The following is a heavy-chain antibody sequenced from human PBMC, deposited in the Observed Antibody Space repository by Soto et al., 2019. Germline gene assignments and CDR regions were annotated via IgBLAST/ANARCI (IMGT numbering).Heavy chain of an antibody. J-gene: IGHJ3*02. CDR1: GGSIRGDCYY. Sequence: QVQLQESGPGLLKPSQTLSLTCTVSGGSIRGDCYYWSWIRQRPGKGLEWIGYMNYRGITYYNPSLKSRLTISEDTSKNHFSLNLNSVTAADTAVYYCARDGLSGGDAFDIWGQGTMVVVSS. V-gene: IGHV4-31*03. D-gene: IGHD3-10*01. CDR3: ARDGLSGGDAFDI. CDR2: MNYRGIT.